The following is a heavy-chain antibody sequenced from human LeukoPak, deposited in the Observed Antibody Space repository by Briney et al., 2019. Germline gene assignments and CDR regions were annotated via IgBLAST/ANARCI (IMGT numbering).Heavy chain of an antibody. CDR2: ISSSGSTI. J-gene: IGHJ3*02. CDR1: GFTFSGYA. CDR3: ARDRGGYCSSTSCPWAFDI. V-gene: IGHV3-48*04. D-gene: IGHD2-2*01. Sequence: PGGSLRPSCAASGFTFSGYAMHWVRQAPGKGLEWVSSISSSGSTIYYADSVKGRFTISRDNAKNSLYLQMNSLRAEDTAVYYCARDRGGYCSSTSCPWAFDIWGQGTMVTVSS.